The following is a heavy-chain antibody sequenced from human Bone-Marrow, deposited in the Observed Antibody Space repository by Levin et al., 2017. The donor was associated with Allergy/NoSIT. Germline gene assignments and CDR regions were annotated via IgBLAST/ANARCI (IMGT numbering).Heavy chain of an antibody. Sequence: PGGSLRLSCAASGFTFSSYAMSWVRQAPGKGLEWVSAISGSGGSTYYADSVKGRFTISRDNSKNTLYLQMNSLRAEDTAVYYCAKLSGPNGILTGYSYWGQGTLVTVSS. CDR3: AKLSGPNGILTGYSY. CDR1: GFTFSSYA. V-gene: IGHV3-23*01. J-gene: IGHJ4*02. CDR2: ISGSGGST. D-gene: IGHD3-9*01.